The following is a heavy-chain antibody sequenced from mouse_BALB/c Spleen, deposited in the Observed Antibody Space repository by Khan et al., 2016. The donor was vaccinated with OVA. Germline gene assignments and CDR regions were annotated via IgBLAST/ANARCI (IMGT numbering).Heavy chain of an antibody. CDR1: GYSFTSYL. CDR3: TRGGYSSFAY. V-gene: IGHV1-5*01. J-gene: IGHJ3*01. Sequence: EVQLQQSGTVLARPGASMKMSCKASGYSFTSYLIHWVKQRPGQGLEWIGGIYPGNSDTSYNQKFKDKAKLTAGTSASTAYMELSSLTNEDSAVYYCTRGGYSSFAYWGQGTLVTVSA. D-gene: IGHD1-3*01. CDR2: IYPGNSDT.